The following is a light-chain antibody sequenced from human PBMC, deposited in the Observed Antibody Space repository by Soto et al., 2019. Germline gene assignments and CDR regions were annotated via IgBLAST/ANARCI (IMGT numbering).Light chain of an antibody. CDR3: SSYTSSMTNV. CDR2: DVS. J-gene: IGLJ1*01. Sequence: QSVLTQPASVSGSPGQSITLSCTGTGSVVGAYNYVSWYQRHPGKAPKLIIYDVSNRPSGVSNRFSGSKSGNTASLTISGLQAEDEADYYCSSYTSSMTNVFGSGTKVTVL. V-gene: IGLV2-14*01. CDR1: GSVVGAYNY.